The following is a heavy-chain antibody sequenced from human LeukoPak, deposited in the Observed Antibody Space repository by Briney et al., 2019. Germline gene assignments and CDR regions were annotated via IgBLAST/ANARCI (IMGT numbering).Heavy chain of an antibody. CDR3: ASPPRRQWLLEPPFDY. J-gene: IGHJ4*02. D-gene: IGHD6-19*01. Sequence: GGSLRLSCAASGFTFSSYAMSWVRQAPGKGLEWVSAISGSGGSTYYADSVKGRFTISRDNSKNTLYLQMNSLRAEDTAVYYCASPPRRQWLLEPPFDYWGQGTLVTVSS. CDR2: ISGSGGST. CDR1: GFTFSSYA. V-gene: IGHV3-23*01.